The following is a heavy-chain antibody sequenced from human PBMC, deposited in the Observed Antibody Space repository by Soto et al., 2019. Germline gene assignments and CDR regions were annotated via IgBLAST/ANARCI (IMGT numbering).Heavy chain of an antibody. D-gene: IGHD2-15*01. Sequence: QVQLVQSGAEVKKPGASVKVSCKASGYTFTSYDINWVRQATGQGLEWMGWMNPNSGNTGYAQKFQGRVTMTRNTAISTAYMELSSLRSEDTAVYYCARGNIGYCSGGSCYSGNWFDPWGQGTLVTVFS. V-gene: IGHV1-8*01. CDR1: GYTFTSYD. CDR2: MNPNSGNT. CDR3: ARGNIGYCSGGSCYSGNWFDP. J-gene: IGHJ5*02.